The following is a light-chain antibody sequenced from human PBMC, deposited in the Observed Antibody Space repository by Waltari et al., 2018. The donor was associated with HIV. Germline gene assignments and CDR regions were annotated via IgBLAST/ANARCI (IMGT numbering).Light chain of an antibody. CDR3: CSYADSSTLV. CDR2: EVI. V-gene: IGLV2-23*02. J-gene: IGLJ3*02. CDR1: SSDVGTYNL. Sequence: QSALTQPASVSGSPGQSITISCTGTSSDVGTYNLVSWYQHHPGKAPKPMIYEVIKRPSGFSNRFSGSKSGNTASLTISGLQAEDEADYYCCSYADSSTLVFGGGTKLTVL.